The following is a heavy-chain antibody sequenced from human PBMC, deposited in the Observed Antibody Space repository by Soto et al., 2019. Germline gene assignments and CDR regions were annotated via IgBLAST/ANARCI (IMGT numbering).Heavy chain of an antibody. Sequence: PGGSLRLSCAASGFTFSSYEMNWVRQAPGKGLEWVSYISSSGSTIYYADSVKGRFTISRDNAKNSLYLQMNSLRAEDTAVYYCXRSHRYCSSTSCQGFDPWGQGTLVTVSS. D-gene: IGHD2-2*01. J-gene: IGHJ5*02. V-gene: IGHV3-48*03. CDR1: GFTFSSYE. CDR3: XRSHRYCSSTSCQGFDP. CDR2: ISSSGSTI.